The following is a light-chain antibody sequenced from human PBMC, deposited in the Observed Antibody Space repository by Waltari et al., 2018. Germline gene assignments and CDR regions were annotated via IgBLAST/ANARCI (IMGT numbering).Light chain of an antibody. CDR2: DVS. CDR1: SSDVGGYNY. CDR3: FSHTSSITVV. J-gene: IGLJ2*01. V-gene: IGLV2-14*03. Sequence: QSALTQPASVSGSPGQSITISCTGTSSDVGGYNYVSWYQQHPGKAPKLMIYDVSNRPSGVSNRFSGSKSGNTASLTISGLQAEDDADYYCFSHTSSITVVFGGGTKLTVL.